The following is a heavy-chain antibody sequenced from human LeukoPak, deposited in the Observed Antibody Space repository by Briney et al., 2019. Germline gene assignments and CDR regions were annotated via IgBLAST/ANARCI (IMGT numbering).Heavy chain of an antibody. CDR3: ARDQLWFGELFFGS. CDR2: IYYSGST. CDR1: GDSISSSTYY. J-gene: IGHJ4*02. V-gene: IGHV4-39*07. Sequence: PSETLSLTCTVSGDSISSSTYYWSWIRQPPGKGLEWIGSIYYSGSTYYNPSLKSRVTISVDTSKNQFSLKLSSVTAADTAVYYCARDQLWFGELFFGSWGQGTLVTVSS. D-gene: IGHD3-10*01.